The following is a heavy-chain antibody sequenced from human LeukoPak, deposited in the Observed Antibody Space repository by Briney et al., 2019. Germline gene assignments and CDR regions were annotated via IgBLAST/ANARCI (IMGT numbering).Heavy chain of an antibody. CDR1: GFTFSSYG. Sequence: GGFLRLSCAASGFTFSSYGMHWVRQAPGKGLEWVAFIRDDGSIKYYADSVRGRFTISRDNSKNTVYLQMNSLRAEDTAVYYCAKVLSSSWGYFGFWGQGTLVTVSS. V-gene: IGHV3-30*02. J-gene: IGHJ4*02. D-gene: IGHD6-13*01. CDR2: IRDDGSIK. CDR3: AKVLSSSWGYFGF.